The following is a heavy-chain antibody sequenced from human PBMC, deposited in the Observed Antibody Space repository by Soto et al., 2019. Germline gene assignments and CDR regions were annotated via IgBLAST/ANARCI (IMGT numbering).Heavy chain of an antibody. CDR3: ARHGGSGMDRY. CDR2: IYYSGST. CDR1: GGSISSSSYY. J-gene: IGHJ4*02. D-gene: IGHD3-10*01. V-gene: IGHV4-39*01. Sequence: QLQLQESGPGLVKPSETLSLTCTVSGGSISSSSYYWGWIRQPPGKGLEWIGSIYYSGSTYYNPSLKRRVTISVDTSKNQFSLKLSSVTAADTAVYYCARHGGSGMDRYWGQGTLVTVSS.